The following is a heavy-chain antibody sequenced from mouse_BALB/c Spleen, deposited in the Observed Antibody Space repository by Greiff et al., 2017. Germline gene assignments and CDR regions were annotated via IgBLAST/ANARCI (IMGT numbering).Heavy chain of an antibody. CDR1: GFTFSSYA. CDR3: ASERDYGNSAWFAY. CDR2: ISSGGSYT. Sequence: EVKLMESGGGLVKPGGSLKLSCAASGFTFSSYAMSWVRQTPEKRLEWVATISSGGSYTSYPDSVKGRFTISRDNAKNTLYLQMRSLRSEDTAMYNCASERDYGNSAWFAYWGQGTLVTVGA. J-gene: IGHJ3*01. D-gene: IGHD2-1*01. V-gene: IGHV5-9-3*01.